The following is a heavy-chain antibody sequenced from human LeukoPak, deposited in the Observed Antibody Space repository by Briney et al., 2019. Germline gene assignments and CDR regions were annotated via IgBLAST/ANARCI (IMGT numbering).Heavy chain of an antibody. CDR3: ARRDCVGDCYSNWFAP. D-gene: IGHD2-21*02. CDR2: INPRGCST. V-gene: IGHV1-46*01. J-gene: IGHJ5*02. CDR1: GYTFTNYF. Sequence: GASVKVSCKASGYTFTNYFMHWGRQAPGQGLEWMGIINPRGCSTGYAQKFQGRITMTTDMSTRTVYMELSSLESEDTAVYYCARRDCVGDCYSNWFAPWGQGTLVTVSS.